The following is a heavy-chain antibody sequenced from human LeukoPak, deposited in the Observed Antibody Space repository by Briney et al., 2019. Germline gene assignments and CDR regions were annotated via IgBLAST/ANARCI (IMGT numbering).Heavy chain of an antibody. CDR2: ISYDGSNK. V-gene: IGHV3-30*18. CDR1: GFTFSSYG. D-gene: IGHD3-16*01. CDR3: AKEGGYYFDY. J-gene: IGHJ4*02. Sequence: GGSLRLSCAASGFTFSSYGMHWVRQAPGKGLEWVAVISYDGSNKYYADSVKGRFTISRDNSRNTLYLQMNSLRAEDTAVYYCAKEGGYYFDYWGQGTLVTVSS.